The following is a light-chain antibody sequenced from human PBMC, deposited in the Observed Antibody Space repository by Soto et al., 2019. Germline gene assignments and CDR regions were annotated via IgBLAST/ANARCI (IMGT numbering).Light chain of an antibody. CDR3: DSYTTSSTVV. V-gene: IGLV2-18*02. CDR2: EVG. J-gene: IGLJ2*01. Sequence: QSVLTQPPSVSVSPGQSVTISCTGTSSDIGFYNRVSWYQQTPGTAPKLLIYEVGNRPSGVPDRFSGSKSGNTASLTISGLQPEDEADYYCDSYTTSSTVVFGGGTKLTVL. CDR1: SSDIGFYNR.